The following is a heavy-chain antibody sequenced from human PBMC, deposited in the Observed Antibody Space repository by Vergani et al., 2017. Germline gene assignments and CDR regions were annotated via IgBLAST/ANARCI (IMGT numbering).Heavy chain of an antibody. CDR1: GYTFTSYD. V-gene: IGHV1-2*02. CDR2: MNPNSGGT. D-gene: IGHD3-10*01. Sequence: QVQLVQSGAEVKTPGASVKVSCKASGYTFTSYDINWVRQATGQGLEWMGWMNPNSGGTNYAQKFQGRVTMTRDTSISTAYMELSRLRSDDTAVYYCARAFGELLSYWGQGTLVTVSS. CDR3: ARAFGELLSY. J-gene: IGHJ4*02.